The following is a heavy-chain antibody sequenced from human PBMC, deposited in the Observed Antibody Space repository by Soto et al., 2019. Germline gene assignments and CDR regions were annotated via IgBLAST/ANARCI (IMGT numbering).Heavy chain of an antibody. CDR1: GYTLTELS. D-gene: IGHD3-10*01. CDR3: ATAHLWFGEAPLQFDP. J-gene: IGHJ5*02. CDR2: FDPEDGET. Sequence: ASVKVSCKVSGYTLTELSMHWVRQAPGKGLEWMGGFDPEDGETIYAQKFQGRVTMTEDTSTDTAYMELSSLRSEDTAVYYCATAHLWFGEAPLQFDPWGQRTLVTVS. V-gene: IGHV1-24*01.